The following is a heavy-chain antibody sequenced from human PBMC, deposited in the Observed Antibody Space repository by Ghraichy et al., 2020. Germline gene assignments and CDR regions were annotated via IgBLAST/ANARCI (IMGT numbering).Heavy chain of an antibody. CDR2: INSDGSST. J-gene: IGHJ4*02. V-gene: IGHV3-74*01. CDR1: GFTFSSYW. Sequence: LTLTCAASGFTFSSYWMHWVRQAPGKGLVWVSRINSDGSSTSYADSVKGRFTISRDNAKNTLYLQMNSLRAEDTAVYYCARDYGDETDFDYWGQGTLVTVSS. D-gene: IGHD4-17*01. CDR3: ARDYGDETDFDY.